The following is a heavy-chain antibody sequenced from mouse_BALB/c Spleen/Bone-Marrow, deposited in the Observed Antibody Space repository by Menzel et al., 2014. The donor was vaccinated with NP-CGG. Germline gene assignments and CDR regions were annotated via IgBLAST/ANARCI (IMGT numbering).Heavy chain of an antibody. Sequence: EVHLVESGGGLVKPGGSLRLSCAASGFTFSTYAMSWVRQTPEKRLEWVATITSGGTYTYYPDSLKGRFTISRDNAKNTLYLQVTSLRSEDTAVYYCARPPYDGYYVLFAYWGQGTLVTVSA. D-gene: IGHD2-3*01. CDR3: ARPPYDGYYVLFAY. CDR2: ITSGGTYT. J-gene: IGHJ3*01. CDR1: GFTFSTYA. V-gene: IGHV5-9-3*01.